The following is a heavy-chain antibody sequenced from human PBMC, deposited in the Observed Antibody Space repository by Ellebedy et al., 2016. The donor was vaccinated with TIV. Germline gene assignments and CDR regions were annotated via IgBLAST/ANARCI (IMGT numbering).Heavy chain of an antibody. CDR3: ASTSMTVAGLFDI. V-gene: IGHV4-59*01. CDR1: GGSISSYY. CDR2: IYYSGNT. Sequence: GSLRLSXTVSGGSISSYYWSWVRQPPGKGLEWIGYIYYSGNTNYNPSLKSQVTMSLDTFKSQFSLKLNSVTAADTAVYYCASTSMTVAGLFDIWGQGTLVTVSS. D-gene: IGHD6-19*01. J-gene: IGHJ3*02.